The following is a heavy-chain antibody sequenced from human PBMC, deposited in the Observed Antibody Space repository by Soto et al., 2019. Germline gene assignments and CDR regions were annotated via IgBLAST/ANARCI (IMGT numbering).Heavy chain of an antibody. V-gene: IGHV1-18*01. Sequence: ASVKVSCLPSGYTFTRYGITRVRQASGQGQEGMGLISSYNGNTNYAQKIQGRVTMTTDTSTSTDYMELRSLRSDDTAVYYCARDPGRENYYDSSGYYPLDYWGQGTLVTVSS. CDR2: ISSYNGNT. CDR3: ARDPGRENYYDSSGYYPLDY. CDR1: GYTFTRYG. J-gene: IGHJ4*02. D-gene: IGHD3-22*01.